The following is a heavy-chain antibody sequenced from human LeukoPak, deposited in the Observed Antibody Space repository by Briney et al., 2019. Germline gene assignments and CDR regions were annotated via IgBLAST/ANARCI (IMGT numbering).Heavy chain of an antibody. CDR3: ARDVGGGDTFDY. Sequence: GGSLRLSCAASGFTFSLYTMHWVRQAPGKGLEWVAVISYDGSDKYYADSVKGRFTISRDNSKNTLFLQTNSLRAEDTALYFCARDVGGGDTFDYWGQGTLVTVSS. D-gene: IGHD2-21*02. CDR2: ISYDGSDK. V-gene: IGHV3-30*04. CDR1: GFTFSLYT. J-gene: IGHJ4*02.